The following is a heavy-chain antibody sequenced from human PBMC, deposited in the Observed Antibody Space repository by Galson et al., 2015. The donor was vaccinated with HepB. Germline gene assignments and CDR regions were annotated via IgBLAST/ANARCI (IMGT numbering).Heavy chain of an antibody. CDR3: AGAWGKPAEYFQH. Sequence: SLRLSCAASGFTFSSYSMNWVRQAPGKGLEWVSYISSSSSTIYYADSVKGRFTISRDNAKNSLYLQMNSLRAEDTAVYYCAGAWGKPAEYFQHWGQGTLVTVSS. D-gene: IGHD1-26*01. V-gene: IGHV3-48*04. J-gene: IGHJ1*01. CDR1: GFTFSSYS. CDR2: ISSSSSTI.